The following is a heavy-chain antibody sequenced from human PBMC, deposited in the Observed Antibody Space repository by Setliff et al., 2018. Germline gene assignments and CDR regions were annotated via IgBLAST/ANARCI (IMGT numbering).Heavy chain of an antibody. D-gene: IGHD2-2*01. CDR3: ARYYCSSTSCSPWYYYYYMDV. J-gene: IGHJ6*03. Sequence: SETLSLTCTVSGGSINSGVYYWGWIRQPPGKGLEWIGRIYHGGDTYYNASLKSRLTISVDTSKNQFSLKLSSVTAADTAVYYCARYYCSSTSCSPWYYYYYMDVWGKGTTVTVSS. CDR2: IYHGGDT. CDR1: GGSINSGVYY. V-gene: IGHV4-39*07.